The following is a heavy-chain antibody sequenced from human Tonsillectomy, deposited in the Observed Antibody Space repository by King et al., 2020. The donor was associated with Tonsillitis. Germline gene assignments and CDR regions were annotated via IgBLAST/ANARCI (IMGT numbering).Heavy chain of an antibody. CDR2: IYHSGST. J-gene: IGHJ4*02. CDR3: ARPTTEYYFDY. V-gene: IGHV4-38-2*02. CDR1: GSSISSGYY. D-gene: IGHD1-1*01. Sequence: QLQESGPGLVKPSETLSLTCTVSGSSISSGYYWGWTRQPPGKGLEWIGSIYHSGSTYYNPSLKSRVTISVDKSKNQFSLKLSSVTAADTAVYYCARPTTEYYFDYLGQGTLVTVS.